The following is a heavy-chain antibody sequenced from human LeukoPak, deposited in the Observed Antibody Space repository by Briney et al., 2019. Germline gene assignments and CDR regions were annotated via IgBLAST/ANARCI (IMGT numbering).Heavy chain of an antibody. V-gene: IGHV1-8*01. CDR3: ARGSCSSTSCYPGY. J-gene: IGHJ4*02. CDR1: GYTFTSYD. D-gene: IGHD2-2*01. CDR2: MNPNSVNT. Sequence: ASVKVSCKASGYTFTSYDINWVRQATGQGLEWMGWMNPNSVNTGYAQKFQGRVTMTGNTSISTAYMELSSLRSEDTAVYYCARGSCSSTSCYPGYWGQGTLVTVSS.